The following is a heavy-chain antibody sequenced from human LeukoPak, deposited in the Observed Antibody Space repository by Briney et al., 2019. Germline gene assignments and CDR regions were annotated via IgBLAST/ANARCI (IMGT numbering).Heavy chain of an antibody. J-gene: IGHJ4*02. V-gene: IGHV1-2*02. D-gene: IGHD3-22*01. CDR3: ARGPPLHYYDSSGYRHFDY. Sequence: ASVKVSCEASGYTFTGYYMHWVRQAPGQGLEWMGWINPNSGGTNYAQKFQGRVTMTRDTSISTAYMELSRLRSDDTAVYYCARGPPLHYYDSSGYRHFDYWGQGTLVTVSS. CDR2: INPNSGGT. CDR1: GYTFTGYY.